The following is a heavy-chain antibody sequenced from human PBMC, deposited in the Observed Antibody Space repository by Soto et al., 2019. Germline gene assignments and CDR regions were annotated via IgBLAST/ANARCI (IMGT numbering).Heavy chain of an antibody. V-gene: IGHV2-5*01. Sequence: QITLKESGPTLVKPTQTLTLTCTFSGFSLSTSGVSVGWIRPPPGKALEWLALIYWNDDTRYSPSLKSRLTITKDTYNNQVVLTVTNMDPVDTATYYVAHGLSGGWYGPFDVWGQETLVTVSS. CDR3: AHGLSGGWYGPFDV. CDR2: IYWNDDT. D-gene: IGHD6-19*01. CDR1: GFSLSTSGVS. J-gene: IGHJ4*02.